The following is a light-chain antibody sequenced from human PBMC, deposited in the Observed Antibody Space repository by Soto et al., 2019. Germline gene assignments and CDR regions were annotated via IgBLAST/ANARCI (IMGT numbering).Light chain of an antibody. CDR1: QSVSSSH. Sequence: EIVLTQSPGTLSLSPGERATLSCRASQSVSSSHLAWFQQKPGQAPRLLIYDASSRATGIPDRFSGSGSGTDFTLTISRLEPEDFAVYYCEQYDNSQWTFRQGTKVEIK. V-gene: IGKV3-20*01. J-gene: IGKJ1*01. CDR3: EQYDNSQWT. CDR2: DAS.